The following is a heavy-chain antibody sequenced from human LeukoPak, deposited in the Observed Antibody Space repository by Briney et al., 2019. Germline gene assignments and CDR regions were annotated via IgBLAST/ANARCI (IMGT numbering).Heavy chain of an antibody. CDR1: GVSIRTYY. D-gene: IGHD2-2*01. CDR3: ARWPTNNWFDP. Sequence: SETLSLTCSVSGVSIRTYYWSWIRQPPGKGLEWIGYTYYSGSTNYNPSLKSRVTMSVDTSKNQFSLNLSSVTAADTAVYYCARWPTNNWFDPWGQGTLVTVSS. V-gene: IGHV4-59*01. CDR2: TYYSGST. J-gene: IGHJ5*02.